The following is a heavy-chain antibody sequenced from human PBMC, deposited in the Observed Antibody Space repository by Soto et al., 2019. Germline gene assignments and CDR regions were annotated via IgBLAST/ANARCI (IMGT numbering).Heavy chain of an antibody. Sequence: ASVKVSCKASGYTFTSYYMHWVRQAPGQGLEWMGIINPSGGSTSYAQKFQGRVTMTRDTSTSTVYMELSSLRSEDTAVYYCARFQTVYGSGSYVDYWGQGTPVPVSS. V-gene: IGHV1-46*03. CDR1: GYTFTSYY. J-gene: IGHJ4*02. D-gene: IGHD3-10*01. CDR2: INPSGGST. CDR3: ARFQTVYGSGSYVDY.